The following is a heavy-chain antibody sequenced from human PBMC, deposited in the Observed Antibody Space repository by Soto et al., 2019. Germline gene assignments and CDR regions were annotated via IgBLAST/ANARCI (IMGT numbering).Heavy chain of an antibody. CDR3: AKRNWEGCRSIHCYLYDH. Sequence: PGGSLRLSCAASGFTFDHYAMSWVRQAPGKGLEWVSGISGSGGDTDYADSVRGRFTISRDNSKEMLHLQMNSLRAEDTAIYYCAKRNWEGCRSIHCYLYDHWGQGTPVTVSS. D-gene: IGHD2-2*01. J-gene: IGHJ5*02. CDR2: ISGSGGDT. CDR1: GFTFDHYA. V-gene: IGHV3-23*01.